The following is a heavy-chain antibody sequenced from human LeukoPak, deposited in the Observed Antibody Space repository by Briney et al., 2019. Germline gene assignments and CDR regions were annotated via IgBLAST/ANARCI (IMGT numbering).Heavy chain of an antibody. CDR1: GFTFSSYS. D-gene: IGHD3-22*01. Sequence: GGSLRLSCAASGFTFSSYSMNWVRQAPGKGLEWVSSISSSSSYIYYADSVKGRFTISRDNAKNSLYLQMNSLRAEDTAVYYCAKGQGSDLYRHYDSSGYCPPHAFDIWGQGTMVTVSS. J-gene: IGHJ3*02. CDR2: ISSSSSYI. CDR3: AKGQGSDLYRHYDSSGYCPPHAFDI. V-gene: IGHV3-21*01.